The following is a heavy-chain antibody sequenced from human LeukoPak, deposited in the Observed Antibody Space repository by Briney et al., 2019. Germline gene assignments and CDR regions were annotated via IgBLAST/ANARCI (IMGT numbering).Heavy chain of an antibody. CDR2: ISSSSSYI. D-gene: IGHD3-22*01. J-gene: IGHJ4*02. CDR1: GFTFSSYS. Sequence: GSLRLSCAASGFTFSSYSMNWVRQAPGKGLEWVSSISSSSSYIYYADSVKGRFTISRDNAKNSLYLQMNSLRAEDTAVYYCASSVRYYYDSSGPAAPYYWGQGTLVTVSS. CDR3: ASSVRYYYDSSGPAAPYY. V-gene: IGHV3-21*01.